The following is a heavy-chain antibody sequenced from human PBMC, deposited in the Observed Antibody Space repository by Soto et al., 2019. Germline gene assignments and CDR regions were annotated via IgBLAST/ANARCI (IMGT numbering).Heavy chain of an antibody. CDR3: ARGLSDSSSIPFDY. D-gene: IGHD6-6*01. J-gene: IGHJ4*02. CDR2: INHSGST. Sequence: SETLSLTCAVYGGSFSGYYWSWIRQPPGKGLEWIGEINHSGSTNYNPSLKSRVTISVDTSKNQFSLKLSSVTAADTAVYYCARGLSDSSSIPFDYWGQGTLVTVSS. V-gene: IGHV4-34*01. CDR1: GGSFSGYY.